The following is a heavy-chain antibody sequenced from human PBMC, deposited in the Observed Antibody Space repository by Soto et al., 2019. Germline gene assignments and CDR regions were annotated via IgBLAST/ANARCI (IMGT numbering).Heavy chain of an antibody. V-gene: IGHV4-59*01. CDR1: GGSISGYY. D-gene: IGHD6-13*01. J-gene: IGHJ4*02. CDR3: ARFSSPPRDFDY. Sequence: QVKLQESGPGLVKPSETLSLTCTVSGGSISGYYWSWTRQPPGKGLEWIALVYNSGATEYNPPLKSRLTISVDTSKNQFPLSVTSVTTADTAVYYCARFSSPPRDFDYWGQGILVTVSS. CDR2: VYNSGAT.